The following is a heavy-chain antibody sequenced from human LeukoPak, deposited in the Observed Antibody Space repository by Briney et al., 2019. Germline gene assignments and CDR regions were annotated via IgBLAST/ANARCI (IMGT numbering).Heavy chain of an antibody. CDR2: ISSSSSYI. V-gene: IGHV3-21*01. CDR3: ARPRITMIVGSRGYMDV. CDR1: GFTFSSYT. Sequence: PGGSLRLSCAASGFTFSSYTMNWVRRAPGKGLEWVSSISSSSSYIYYADSVKGRFTISRDNAKNSLYLQMNSLRAEDTAVYYCARPRITMIVGSRGYMDVWGKGTTVTISS. J-gene: IGHJ6*03. D-gene: IGHD3-22*01.